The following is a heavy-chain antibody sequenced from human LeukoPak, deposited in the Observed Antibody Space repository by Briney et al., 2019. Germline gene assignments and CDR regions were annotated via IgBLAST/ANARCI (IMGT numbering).Heavy chain of an antibody. Sequence: ASETLSLTCTVSGGSISSSSYYWGWIRQPPGKGLEWIGSIYYSGSTYYNPSLKSRVTISIDTSKNQFSLKLSSVTAADTAVYYCARGRGAFDIWGQGTMVTVSS. CDR2: IYYSGST. CDR3: ARGRGAFDI. V-gene: IGHV4-39*01. CDR1: GGSISSSSYY. J-gene: IGHJ3*02.